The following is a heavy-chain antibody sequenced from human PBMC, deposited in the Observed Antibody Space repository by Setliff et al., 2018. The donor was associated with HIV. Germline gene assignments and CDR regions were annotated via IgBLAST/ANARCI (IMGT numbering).Heavy chain of an antibody. D-gene: IGHD6-13*01. J-gene: IGHJ3*02. Sequence: GASVKVSCKASGYTFTSYDVNWVRQATGQGIEWMGWMNPNSGNTGYAQKLQGRVTMTRNTSISTAYMELSSLRSEDTAVYYCARGLLSSSWVHDAFDIWGQGTMVTVSS. V-gene: IGHV1-8*01. CDR2: MNPNSGNT. CDR3: ARGLLSSSWVHDAFDI. CDR1: GYTFTSYD.